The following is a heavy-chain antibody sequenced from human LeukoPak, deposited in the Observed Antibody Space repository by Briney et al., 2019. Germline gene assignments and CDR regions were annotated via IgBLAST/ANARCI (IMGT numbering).Heavy chain of an antibody. CDR2: ISYDGSNK. Sequence: GGSLRLSCAASGFTFSSYGMHWVRQAPGKGLEWVAVISYDGSNKYYADSVKGRFTISRDNPKNTLYLQMNSLRAEDTAVYYCAKDILTGYYNVGDYWGQGTLVTVSS. D-gene: IGHD3-9*01. CDR1: GFTFSSYG. J-gene: IGHJ4*02. CDR3: AKDILTGYYNVGDY. V-gene: IGHV3-30*18.